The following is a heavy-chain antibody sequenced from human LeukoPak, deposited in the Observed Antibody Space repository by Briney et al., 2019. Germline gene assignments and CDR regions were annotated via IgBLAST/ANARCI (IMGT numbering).Heavy chain of an antibody. Sequence: SQTLSLTCTVSGGSISSGSYYWSWIRQPAGKGLEWIGRIYTSGSTNYNPSLKSRVTISVDTSKNQFSLKLSSVTAADTAVYYCARCSTGTYYYYYYMDVWGKGTTVTVSS. CDR2: IYTSGST. CDR3: ARCSTGTYYYYYYMDV. V-gene: IGHV4-61*02. D-gene: IGHD1-1*01. J-gene: IGHJ6*03. CDR1: GGSISSGSYY.